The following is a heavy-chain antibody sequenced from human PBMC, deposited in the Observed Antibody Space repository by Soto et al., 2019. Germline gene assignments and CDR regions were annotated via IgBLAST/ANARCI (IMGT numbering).Heavy chain of an antibody. V-gene: IGHV4-61*08. D-gene: IGHD6-19*01. Sequence: SETLSLSCTVSDDSFRGAEYYWSWIRQPLGKGPEWIGYTYYNGDTKYNPALRSRVTMSEDTSKNQFSLRLSSVTAADTAVYFCARGPAYIDGWRTFDLWGRGILVTVSS. CDR1: DDSFRGAEYY. CDR2: TYYNGDT. J-gene: IGHJ4*02. CDR3: ARGPAYIDGWRTFDL.